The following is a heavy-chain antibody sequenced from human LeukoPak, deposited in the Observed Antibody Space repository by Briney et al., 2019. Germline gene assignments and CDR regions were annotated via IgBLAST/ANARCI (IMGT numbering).Heavy chain of an antibody. J-gene: IGHJ6*02. V-gene: IGHV1-18*01. CDR1: GYTFTSYG. CDR2: ISVYNDHT. Sequence: ASVRVSCKASGYTFTSYGISCVRQAPGQGLEWMGWISVYNDHTNYVQKLQGRVTMTTDTSTSTAYMELRSLRSDDTAVYYCARDRANGMDVWGQGTTVTVSS. CDR3: ARDRANGMDV.